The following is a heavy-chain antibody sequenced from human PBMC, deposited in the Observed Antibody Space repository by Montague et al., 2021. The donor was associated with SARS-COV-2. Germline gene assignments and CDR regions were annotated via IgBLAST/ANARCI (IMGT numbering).Heavy chain of an antibody. CDR1: GGSISSSTCY. CDR2: IYYSGST. CDR3: ARLGRQQLVWLSDMEV. V-gene: IGHV4-39*07. J-gene: IGHJ6*02. Sequence: SETLSLTCTVSGGSISSSTCYWVWIRQAPGKGLDWIGSIYYSGSTYYNPSLKSRVTISIDTSKNQFSLKLSSVTAADTAVYYCARLGRQQLVWLSDMEVWGQGTTVTVSS. D-gene: IGHD6-6*01.